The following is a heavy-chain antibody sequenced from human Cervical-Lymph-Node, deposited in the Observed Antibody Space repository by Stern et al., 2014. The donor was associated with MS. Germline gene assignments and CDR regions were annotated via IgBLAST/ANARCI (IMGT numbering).Heavy chain of an antibody. CDR3: ASGDYGDYVNH. CDR1: GYSISSGYY. D-gene: IGHD4-17*01. Sequence: QLQLQESGPGLVKPSETLSLTCSVSGYSISSGYYWGWIRQPPGKGLEWIGSIYHSGSTDYNASLTSRVTISVDTSNNQFPRKLPSVTAADTAVYYCASGDYGDYVNHWGQGTLVTVSS. V-gene: IGHV4-38-2*02. CDR2: IYHSGST. J-gene: IGHJ5*02.